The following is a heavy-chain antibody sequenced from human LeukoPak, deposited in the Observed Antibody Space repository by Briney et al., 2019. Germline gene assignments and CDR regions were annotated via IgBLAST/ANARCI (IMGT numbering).Heavy chain of an antibody. CDR1: GFTFNNYA. D-gene: IGHD2-2*02. CDR2: ISGSGNTA. V-gene: IGHV3-48*04. J-gene: IGHJ4*02. CDR3: AREAGYCSSTSCYIGSTLQKYYFDY. Sequence: GGSLRLSCAASGFTFNNYAMNWVRQAPGKGLEWVSYISGSGNTAYYADSVKGRFTISRDNAKNSLYLQMNSLRAEDTAVYYCAREAGYCSSTSCYIGSTLQKYYFDYWGQGTLVTVSS.